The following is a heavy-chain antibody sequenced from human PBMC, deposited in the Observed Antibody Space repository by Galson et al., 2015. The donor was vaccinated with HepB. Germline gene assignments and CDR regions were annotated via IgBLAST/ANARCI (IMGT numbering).Heavy chain of an antibody. CDR1: GFTFDDYA. V-gene: IGHV3-9*01. CDR2: ISWNSGSI. Sequence: SLRLSCAASGFTFDDYAMHWVRQAPGKGLEWVSGISWNSGSIGYADSVKGRFTISRDNAKNSLYLQMNSLRAEDTALYYCAKDWHGQYGDRSACFDYWGQGTLVTVSS. D-gene: IGHD4-17*01. CDR3: AKDWHGQYGDRSACFDY. J-gene: IGHJ4*02.